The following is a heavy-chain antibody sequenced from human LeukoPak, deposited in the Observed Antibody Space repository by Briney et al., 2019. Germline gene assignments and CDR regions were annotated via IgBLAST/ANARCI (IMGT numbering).Heavy chain of an antibody. CDR2: ISGSGDNT. V-gene: IGHV3-23*01. J-gene: IGHJ4*02. CDR1: GFTFSSYA. Sequence: GGSLRLSCAASGFTFSSYAMHWVRQAPGKGLEWVSTISGSGDNTYYADSVRGRFTISRDNSKSILSLQMNSLRAEDTAIYYCATYRQVLLPFESWGQGTLVTVSS. D-gene: IGHD5-18*01. CDR3: ATYRQVLLPFES.